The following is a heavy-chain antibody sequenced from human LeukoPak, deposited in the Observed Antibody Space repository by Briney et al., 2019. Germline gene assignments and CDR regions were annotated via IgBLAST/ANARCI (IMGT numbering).Heavy chain of an antibody. CDR3: ARRGYSSSWNDAFDI. V-gene: IGHV1-18*01. CDR1: GYTFTSYG. J-gene: IGHJ3*02. CDR2: ISAYNGNT. D-gene: IGHD6-13*01. Sequence: GASVKVSCKASGYTFTSYGISWVRQATGQGLECMGWISAYNGNTNYAQKLQGRVTMTTDTSTSTAYMELRSLRSDDTAVYYCARRGYSSSWNDAFDIWGQGTMVTVSS.